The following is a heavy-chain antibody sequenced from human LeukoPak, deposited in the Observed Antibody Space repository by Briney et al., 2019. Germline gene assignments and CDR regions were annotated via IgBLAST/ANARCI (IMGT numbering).Heavy chain of an antibody. Sequence: AETLSLTCAVYGGSFSGYYWSWIRQPPGKGLEWIGEINHSGSTNYNPSLTSRVTITVNTSKYQFSLKLSSGTAADTAVYYCASGAAAGTSNWFDPWGQGTLVTVSS. D-gene: IGHD6-13*01. V-gene: IGHV4-34*01. CDR3: ASGAAAGTSNWFDP. CDR2: INHSGST. J-gene: IGHJ5*02. CDR1: GGSFSGYY.